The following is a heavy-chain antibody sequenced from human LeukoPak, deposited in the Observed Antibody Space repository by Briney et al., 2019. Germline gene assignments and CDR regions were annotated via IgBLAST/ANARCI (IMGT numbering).Heavy chain of an antibody. CDR1: GYTFTEYY. Sequence: ASVKVSCKASGYTFTEYYMHWVRQAPGQGLEWMGWINPNSGDPNYAQKFQGWVTMTRDTSISTAYMELSRLRSDDTAVYFCASVIAASGTRNWYFDLWGRGTLVTVSS. V-gene: IGHV1-2*04. CDR2: INPNSGDP. J-gene: IGHJ2*01. D-gene: IGHD6-13*01. CDR3: ASVIAASGTRNWYFDL.